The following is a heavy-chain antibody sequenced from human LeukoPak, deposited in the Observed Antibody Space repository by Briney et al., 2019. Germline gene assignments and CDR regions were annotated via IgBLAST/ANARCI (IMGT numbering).Heavy chain of an antibody. CDR2: INGDGSGA. V-gene: IGHV3-74*01. Sequence: GGSLRLSCAGSGFVFSDYSLHWGRQGPGKGLKWISRINGDGSGAIYADSVRGRFTMSRDNVKNTLFLDMNSLRAEDTGLYYCTRDTSYCFGDCFWAWGQGTLVTVSS. CDR1: GFVFSDYS. D-gene: IGHD2-21*02. J-gene: IGHJ5*02. CDR3: TRDTSYCFGDCFWA.